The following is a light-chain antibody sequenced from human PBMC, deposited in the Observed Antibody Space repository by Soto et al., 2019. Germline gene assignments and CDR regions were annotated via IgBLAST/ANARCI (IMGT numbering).Light chain of an antibody. CDR2: GAS. CDR1: QSGSSH. CDR3: QQYHIWWT. J-gene: IGKJ1*01. Sequence: EIVISQSPPTLSVSPGERANLSCRASQSGSSHLAWYQQKPGQAPRLLISGASTRATGIPARFSGSGSGTEFTLTISSLQSEDFAVYYCQQYHIWWTFGQGTKVDIK. V-gene: IGKV3-15*01.